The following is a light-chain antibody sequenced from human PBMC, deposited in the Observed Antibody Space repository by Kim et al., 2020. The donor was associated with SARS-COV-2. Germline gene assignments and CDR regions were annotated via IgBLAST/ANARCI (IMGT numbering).Light chain of an antibody. J-gene: IGKJ1*01. V-gene: IGKV3-20*01. CDR1: QTVSSIY. CDR3: QQYADSPPT. Sequence: SPGERASLSCRASQTVSSIYLAWYQQKPGQAPRLIMYDISIRASGIPDRFSGSGSGTDFTLTISRLEPEDFAVYYCQQYADSPPTFGQGTEVDIK. CDR2: DIS.